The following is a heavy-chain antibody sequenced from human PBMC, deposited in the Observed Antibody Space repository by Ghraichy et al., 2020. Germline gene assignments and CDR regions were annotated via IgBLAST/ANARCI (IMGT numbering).Heavy chain of an antibody. V-gene: IGHV3-11*01. CDR3: ARGHHSTHSYYGMDV. D-gene: IGHD2/OR15-2a*01. J-gene: IGHJ6*02. CDR2: ISPSGNTI. CDR1: AFTFSDYY. Sequence: GSLNISCAASAFTFSDYYMSWIRQAPGKGLEWVSYISPSGNTIYYADSVKGRFTISRDNAENSLYLQMNSLRAEDTAVYYCARGHHSTHSYYGMDVWGQGTTVTVSS.